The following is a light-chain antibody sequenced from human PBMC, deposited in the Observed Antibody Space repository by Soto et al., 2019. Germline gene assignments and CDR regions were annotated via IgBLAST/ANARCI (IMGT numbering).Light chain of an antibody. Sequence: EMVLTHYPDTLSLSLGETATLSCRASQSVSSSSLAWYQQRRGQAPRLLIHGASSRATGIPDRFSGSGSGTDFTLTISRLEPEDFAVYYCQQYGSSGTFGQGTKVDI. CDR3: QQYGSSGT. CDR1: QSVSSSS. J-gene: IGKJ1*01. CDR2: GAS. V-gene: IGKV3-20*01.